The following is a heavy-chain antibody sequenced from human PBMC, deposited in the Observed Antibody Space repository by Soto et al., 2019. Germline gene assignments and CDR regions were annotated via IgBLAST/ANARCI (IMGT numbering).Heavy chain of an antibody. Sequence: EVQVVESGGGLVQPGGSLRLSCAGSGFTFSRYWMSWVRQAPGKGLEWVANIKQDGSEKHYVDSVKGRFTISRDNAKNSLYLQMNGLRAVDTGVYYCARDGGVVTTYYYGMDVWGQGTTVTVSS. D-gene: IGHD3-16*01. J-gene: IGHJ6*02. V-gene: IGHV3-7*01. CDR2: IKQDGSEK. CDR1: GFTFSRYW. CDR3: ARDGGVVTTYYYGMDV.